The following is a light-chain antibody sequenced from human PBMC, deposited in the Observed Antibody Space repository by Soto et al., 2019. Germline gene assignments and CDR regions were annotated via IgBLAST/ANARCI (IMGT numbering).Light chain of an antibody. CDR3: QQYATSPALT. Sequence: EIVLTQSPGTLSLSPGERATLSCRASQSVSSNYLAWYQHRPGQAPRLLIYGASSSATGIPDRFSGSGSGTDFTLTISRLEPEDFAVYYCQQYATSPALTFGGGTKVEIK. J-gene: IGKJ4*01. CDR2: GAS. CDR1: QSVSSNY. V-gene: IGKV3-20*01.